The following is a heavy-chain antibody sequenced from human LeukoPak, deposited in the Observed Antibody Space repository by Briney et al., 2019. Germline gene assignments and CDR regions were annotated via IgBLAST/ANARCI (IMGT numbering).Heavy chain of an antibody. CDR3: ARLKYSGSYVDLDY. CDR2: INPNSGGT. CDR1: GYTFTGYY. V-gene: IGHV1-2*02. D-gene: IGHD1-26*01. J-gene: IGHJ4*02. Sequence: ASVKVSCXASGYTFTGYYMHWVRQAPGQGLEWMGWINPNSGGTNYAQKFQGRVTMTRDTSISTPYMELSRLRSDDTVVYYCARLKYSGSYVDLDYWGQGTLVTVSS.